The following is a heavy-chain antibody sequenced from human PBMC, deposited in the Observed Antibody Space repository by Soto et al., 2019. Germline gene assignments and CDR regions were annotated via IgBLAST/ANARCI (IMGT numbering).Heavy chain of an antibody. J-gene: IGHJ4*02. V-gene: IGHV1-2*04. CDR2: INPNSGGT. D-gene: IGHD3-3*01. Sequence: ASVKVSCKASGYTFTGYYMHWVRQAPGQGLEWMGWINPNSGGTNYAQKFQGWVTMTRDTSISTAYMELSRLRSDDTAVYYCARGAQTLNYDFWSGYYRGRHFDYWGQGTLVTVSS. CDR1: GYTFTGYY. CDR3: ARGAQTLNYDFWSGYYRGRHFDY.